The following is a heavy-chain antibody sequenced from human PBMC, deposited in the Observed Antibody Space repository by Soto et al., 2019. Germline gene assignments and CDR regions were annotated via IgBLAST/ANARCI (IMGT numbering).Heavy chain of an antibody. CDR2: ISAYNGNT. Sequence: ASVKVSCKASGYTFTSYGISWVRQAPGQGIEWMRWISAYNGNTNYAQKLQGRVTMTTYTSTSTAYMELRSLRSDDTAVYYCARDPVTMVRGVTSGYYYYGMDVWGQGTTVTVSS. CDR1: GYTFTSYG. CDR3: ARDPVTMVRGVTSGYYYYGMDV. V-gene: IGHV1-18*01. J-gene: IGHJ6*02. D-gene: IGHD3-10*01.